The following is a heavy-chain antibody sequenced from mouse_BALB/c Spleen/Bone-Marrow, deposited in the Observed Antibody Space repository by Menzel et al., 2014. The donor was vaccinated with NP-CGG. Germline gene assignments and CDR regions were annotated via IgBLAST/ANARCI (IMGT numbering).Heavy chain of an antibody. CDR3: SRGGDY. Sequence: EVQVVESGPEMVKPGASVKISCKASGYSFIGYFINWVMQSHGKSLEWIGRINPYNADSLYNQKFRGKATLTVDKSSSTAHIELRSLASEDSAVYYCSRGGDYWGQGTTLTVSS. J-gene: IGHJ2*01. V-gene: IGHV1-20*02. CDR2: INPYNADS. CDR1: GYSFIGYF.